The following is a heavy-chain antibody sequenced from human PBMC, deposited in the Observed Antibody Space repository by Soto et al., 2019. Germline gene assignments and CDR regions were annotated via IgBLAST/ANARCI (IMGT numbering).Heavy chain of an antibody. J-gene: IGHJ4*02. CDR2: ISWNSGSI. V-gene: IGHV3-9*01. CDR3: AKGGVVVAANFDY. CDR1: GFTFDDYA. D-gene: IGHD2-15*01. Sequence: EVQLVESGGGLVQPGRSLRLSCAASGFTFDDYAMHWVRQAPGKGLEWVSGISWNSGSIGYADSVKGRFTISRDNAKNSLYLQMSSLRAEDTALYYCAKGGVVVAANFDYWGQGTLVTVSS.